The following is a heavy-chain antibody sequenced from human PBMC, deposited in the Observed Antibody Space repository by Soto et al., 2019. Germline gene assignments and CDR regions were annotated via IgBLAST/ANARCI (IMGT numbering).Heavy chain of an antibody. CDR1: GGSISSGGYS. CDR3: ARARGDASDYDFWSGYYTDNWFDP. J-gene: IGHJ5*02. V-gene: IGHV4-30-2*01. CDR2: IYHSGST. D-gene: IGHD3-3*01. Sequence: QLQLQESGSGLVKPSQTLSLTCAVSGGSISSGGYSWSWIRQPPGKGLEWIGYIYHSGSTYYNPSRKSRVTISVDRSKNQFSLKLSSVTAADTAVYYCARARGDASDYDFWSGYYTDNWFDPWGQGTLVTVSS.